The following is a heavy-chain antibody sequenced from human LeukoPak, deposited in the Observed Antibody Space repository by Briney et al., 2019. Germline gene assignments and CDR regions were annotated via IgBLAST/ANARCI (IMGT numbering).Heavy chain of an antibody. CDR2: ISSSSSYI. CDR3: ARWSGFESYYYYYGMDV. CDR1: GFTFSSYS. V-gene: IGHV3-21*01. D-gene: IGHD3-3*01. Sequence: PGGSLRLSCAASGFTFSSYSMNWVRQAPGKGLEWVSSISSSSSYIYYADSVKGRFTISRDNAKNSLYLQMNSLRAEDTAVYYCARWSGFESYYYYYGMDVWGQGTTVTVSS. J-gene: IGHJ6*02.